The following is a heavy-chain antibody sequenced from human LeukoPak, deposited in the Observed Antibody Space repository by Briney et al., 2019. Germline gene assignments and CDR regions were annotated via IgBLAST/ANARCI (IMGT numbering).Heavy chain of an antibody. J-gene: IGHJ4*02. CDR1: GYSFSSFW. V-gene: IGHV3-74*01. CDR2: LNEDGGIT. Sequence: GGSLRLSCEGSGYSFSSFWMHWVRQAPGEGLVWVSRLNEDGGITNYADFAKGRFTISRDNARNTLYLQMNSQSADDTAVYYCTRDIGGRSAYWGQGALVTVSS. CDR3: TRDIGGRSAY. D-gene: IGHD3-16*01.